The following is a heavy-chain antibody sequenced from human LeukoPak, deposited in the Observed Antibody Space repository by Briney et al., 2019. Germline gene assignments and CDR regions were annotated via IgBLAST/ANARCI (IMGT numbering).Heavy chain of an antibody. V-gene: IGHV3-23*01. D-gene: IGHD3-16*01. J-gene: IGHJ5*02. Sequence: PGGSLRLSCAASGFTFSSYAMTWVRQAPGKGLEWVSGISGSGESTYYADSVKGRFTISRDNSKNTLYLQMNSLRAEDTAVYYCAKDATRWGSPVNWFDPWGQGTLVTVSS. CDR3: AKDATRWGSPVNWFDP. CDR1: GFTFSSYA. CDR2: ISGSGEST.